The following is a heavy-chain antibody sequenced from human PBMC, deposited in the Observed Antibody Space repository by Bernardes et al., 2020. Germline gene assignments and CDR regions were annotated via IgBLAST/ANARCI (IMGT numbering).Heavy chain of an antibody. Sequence: VESLFLSCAASGFTFRSYWMSWVRQAPGQGLEWVANIKQDGSEKYYVDSVKGRFTISRDNAKNSLYLQMNSLRAEDTAVYYCARGGDYDFWSGYLGYFDYWGQGTLVTVSS. V-gene: IGHV3-7*01. CDR1: GFTFRSYW. D-gene: IGHD3-3*01. J-gene: IGHJ4*02. CDR2: IKQDGSEK. CDR3: ARGGDYDFWSGYLGYFDY.